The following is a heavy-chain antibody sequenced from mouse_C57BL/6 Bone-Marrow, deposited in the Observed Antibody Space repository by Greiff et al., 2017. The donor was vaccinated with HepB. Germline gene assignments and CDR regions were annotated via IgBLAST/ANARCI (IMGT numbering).Heavy chain of an antibody. D-gene: IGHD2-5*01. V-gene: IGHV1-64*01. Sequence: QVQLQQSGAELVKPGASVKLSCKASGYTFTSYWMHWVKQRPGQGLEWIGMIHPNSGSTNYNEKFKSKATLTVDKSSSTAYMQLSSLTSEDSAVYYCARSPFDSNYPPWFAYWGQGTLVTVSA. J-gene: IGHJ3*01. CDR3: ARSPFDSNYPPWFAY. CDR2: IHPNSGST. CDR1: GYTFTSYW.